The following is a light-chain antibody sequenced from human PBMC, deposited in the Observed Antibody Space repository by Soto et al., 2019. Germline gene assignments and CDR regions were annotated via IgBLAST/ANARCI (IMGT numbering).Light chain of an antibody. CDR2: DVN. V-gene: IGLV2-14*03. CDR3: SSYTTSTTLV. J-gene: IGLJ2*01. CDR1: TSDIGAYNY. Sequence: QSALTQPASVSGSPGQSITISCTGTTSDIGAYNYVSWYQQYPGKAPKLMIYDVNSRPSGVSSRFSASKSGNTASLTISGLQAEDEADYYCSSYTTSTTLVFGGGTKVTV.